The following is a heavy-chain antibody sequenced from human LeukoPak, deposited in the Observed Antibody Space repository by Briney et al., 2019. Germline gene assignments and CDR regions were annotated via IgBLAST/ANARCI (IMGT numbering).Heavy chain of an antibody. J-gene: IGHJ4*02. CDR1: GYTFTSYY. CDR3: ARLGIAAAGTFSQYFDY. V-gene: IGHV1-46*01. CDR2: INPSGGST. D-gene: IGHD6-13*01. Sequence: GASVKVSCKASGYTFTSYYMHWVRQAPGQGLEWMGIINPSGGSTSYAQKFQGRVTITADESTSTAYMELSSLRSEDTAVYYCARLGIAAAGTFSQYFDYWGQGTLVTVSS.